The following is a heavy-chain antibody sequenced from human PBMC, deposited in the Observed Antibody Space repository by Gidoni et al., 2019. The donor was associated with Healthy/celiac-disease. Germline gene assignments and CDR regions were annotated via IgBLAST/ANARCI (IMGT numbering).Heavy chain of an antibody. CDR2: IYSGGST. Sequence: EVQLVESGGGLIQPGGSLRISCAASGFTVSSNYMSWVRQAPGKGLEWVSVIYSGGSTYYADSVKGRFTISRDNSKNTLYLQMNSLRAEDTAVYYCARDSFGEFVMDVWGQGTTVTVSS. CDR1: GFTVSSNY. V-gene: IGHV3-53*01. J-gene: IGHJ6*02. D-gene: IGHD3-16*01. CDR3: ARDSFGEFVMDV.